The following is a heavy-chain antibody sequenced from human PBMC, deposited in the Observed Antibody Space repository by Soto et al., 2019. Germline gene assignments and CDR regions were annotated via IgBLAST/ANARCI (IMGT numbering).Heavy chain of an antibody. CDR1: GFTFSSYW. Sequence: GGSLRLSCAASGFTFSSYWMSWVRQAPGKGLEWVANIKQDGSEKYYVDSVKGRFTISRDNAKNSLYLQMNSLRAEDTAVYYCARVKEKYYYGSGTYIWDYWGQGTLVTVSS. CDR2: IKQDGSEK. D-gene: IGHD3-10*01. V-gene: IGHV3-7*01. J-gene: IGHJ4*02. CDR3: ARVKEKYYYGSGTYIWDY.